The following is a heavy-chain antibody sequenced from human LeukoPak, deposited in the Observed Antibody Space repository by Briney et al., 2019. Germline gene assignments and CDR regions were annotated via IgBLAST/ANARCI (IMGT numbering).Heavy chain of an antibody. CDR2: IKGDGSST. D-gene: IGHD3-3*01. J-gene: IGHJ4*02. CDR1: GFTFTTYW. CDR3: AKDRDKPYYDFWSGPIDY. Sequence: GGSLRLSCAASGFTFTTYWMHWVRQVPGKGLVWVARIKGDGSSTRHADSMKGRFTISRDNAKNTLYLQMNSLRDEDTAVYYCAKDRDKPYYDFWSGPIDYWGQGTLVTVSS. V-gene: IGHV3-74*01.